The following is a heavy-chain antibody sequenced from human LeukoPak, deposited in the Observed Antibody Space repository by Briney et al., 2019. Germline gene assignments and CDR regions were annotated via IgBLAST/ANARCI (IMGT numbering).Heavy chain of an antibody. CDR2: IYTTGST. Sequence: PSETLSLTCTVSGDSISSGYYWGWTRQPPGKGLEWIGRIYTTGSTYYNHFLKSRVTMAVDTSKNQFSLRLSSVTAADTAVYYCARDGFYDSSGYYYNWVFDYWGQGTLVTVSS. CDR1: GDSISSGYY. D-gene: IGHD3-22*01. J-gene: IGHJ4*02. V-gene: IGHV4-38-2*02. CDR3: ARDGFYDSSGYYYNWVFDY.